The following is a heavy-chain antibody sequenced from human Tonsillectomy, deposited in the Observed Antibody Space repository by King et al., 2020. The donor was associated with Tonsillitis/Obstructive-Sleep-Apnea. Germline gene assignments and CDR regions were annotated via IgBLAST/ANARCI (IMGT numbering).Heavy chain of an antibody. V-gene: IGHV5-51*01. Sequence: VQLVESGAEVKKPGESLKISCEGSGYNFTNYYIAWVRQMPGKGLEWMGIVYPGDSDARYSPSFQAQVTISADKSISTASLQWSSLKASDTAMYYCARLQSTSGTFDYWGQGTLVTVSS. D-gene: IGHD1-1*01. J-gene: IGHJ4*02. CDR1: GYNFTNYY. CDR3: ARLQSTSGTFDY. CDR2: VYPGDSDA.